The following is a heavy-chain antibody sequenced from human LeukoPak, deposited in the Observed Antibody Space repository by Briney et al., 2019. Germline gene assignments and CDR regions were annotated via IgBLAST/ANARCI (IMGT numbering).Heavy chain of an antibody. Sequence: GGSLRLSCAASGFTFSSYEMNWVRQVPGKGLEWVSYISSSGSTIYYADSVKGRFTISRDNAKNSLYLQMNSLRAEDTAVYYCARDGDYYDSSGYYSQLFFDYWGQGTLVTVSS. V-gene: IGHV3-48*03. CDR3: ARDGDYYDSSGYYSQLFFDY. CDR1: GFTFSSYE. D-gene: IGHD3-22*01. J-gene: IGHJ4*02. CDR2: ISSSGSTI.